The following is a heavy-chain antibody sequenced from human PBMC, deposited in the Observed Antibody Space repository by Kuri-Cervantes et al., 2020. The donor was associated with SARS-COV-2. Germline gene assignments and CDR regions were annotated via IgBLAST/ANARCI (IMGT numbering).Heavy chain of an antibody. Sequence: GSLRLSCTVSGGSISSSSYYWGWIRQPPGKGLEWIGCIYYSGGTNYNPSLKSRVTISVDTSKNQFSLKLSSVTAADTAVYYCARLGLADGYNFYYYYYGMDVWGQGTTVTVSS. CDR1: GGSISSSSYY. CDR2: IYYSGGT. D-gene: IGHD5-24*01. CDR3: ARLGLADGYNFYYYYYGMDV. J-gene: IGHJ6*02. V-gene: IGHV4-61*05.